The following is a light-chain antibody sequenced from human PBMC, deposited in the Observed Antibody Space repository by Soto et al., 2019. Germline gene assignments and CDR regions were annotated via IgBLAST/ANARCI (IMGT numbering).Light chain of an antibody. CDR3: QQYNSYS. V-gene: IGKV1-33*01. J-gene: IGKJ1*01. CDR1: QDISNY. Sequence: IHMTQSPSSLSASVGYSVTITCQASQDISNYLNWYQQKPGKAPKLLIYDASNLETGVPSRFSGSGSGTEFTLTISSMQPDDFATYYCQQYNSYSFGQGTKVDIK. CDR2: DAS.